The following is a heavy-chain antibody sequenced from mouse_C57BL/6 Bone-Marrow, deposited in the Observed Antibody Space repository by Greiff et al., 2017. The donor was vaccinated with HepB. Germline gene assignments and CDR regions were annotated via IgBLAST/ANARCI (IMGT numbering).Heavy chain of an antibody. CDR3: TRGDYSNYYFDY. V-gene: IGHV1-5*01. CDR1: GYTFTSYW. Sequence: EVQLQQSGTVLARPGASVKMSCKTSGYTFTSYWMHWVKQRPGQGLEWIGAIYPGNSDTSYNQKFKGKAKLTAVTSASTAYMELSCLTNEDSAVYYCTRGDYSNYYFDYWGQGTTLTVSS. D-gene: IGHD2-5*01. CDR2: IYPGNSDT. J-gene: IGHJ2*01.